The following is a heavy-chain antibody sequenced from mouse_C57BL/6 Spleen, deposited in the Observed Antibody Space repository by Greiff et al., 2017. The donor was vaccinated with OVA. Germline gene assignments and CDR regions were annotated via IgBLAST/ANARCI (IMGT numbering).Heavy chain of an antibody. CDR1: GYTFTSYW. Sequence: QVQLQQPGAELVRPGSSVKLSCKASGYTFTSYWMHWVKQRPIQGLEWIGNIDPSDSETHYNQKFKDKATLTVDKSSSTAYMQLSSLTSEDSAVYYCARSPYGNYRYFDVWGTGTTVTVSS. J-gene: IGHJ1*03. D-gene: IGHD2-1*01. CDR2: IDPSDSET. CDR3: ARSPYGNYRYFDV. V-gene: IGHV1-52*01.